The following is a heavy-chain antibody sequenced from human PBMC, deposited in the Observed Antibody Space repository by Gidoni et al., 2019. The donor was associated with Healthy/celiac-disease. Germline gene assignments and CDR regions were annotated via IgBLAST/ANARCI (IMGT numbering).Heavy chain of an antibody. CDR2: IYHSGST. V-gene: IGHV4-38-2*01. D-gene: IGHD6-19*01. Sequence: QVQLQESGPGLVKPSETLSLTCAVSGYSISSGYYWGWIRQPPGKGLEWIGSIYHSGSTYYNPSLKSRVTISVDTSKNQFSLKLSSVTAADTAVYYCARGEDSSGWFYYYYGMDVWGQGTTVTVSS. CDR3: ARGEDSSGWFYYYYGMDV. CDR1: GYSISSGYY. J-gene: IGHJ6*02.